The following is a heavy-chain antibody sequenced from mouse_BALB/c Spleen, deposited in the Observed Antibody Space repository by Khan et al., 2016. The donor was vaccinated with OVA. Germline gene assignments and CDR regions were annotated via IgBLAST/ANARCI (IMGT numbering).Heavy chain of an antibody. Sequence: EVKLLESGPGLVKPSQSLSLTCTVTGYSITSDYAWNWIRQFPGNKLEWMGYISYSGSTNYNPYLKSRISITRDTSKNQFFLQLNSVTTEDTATYYCARDGARYNYAMDYWGQGTSVTVSS. CDR2: ISYSGST. CDR1: GYSITSDYA. V-gene: IGHV3-2*02. CDR3: ARDGARYNYAMDY. J-gene: IGHJ4*01. D-gene: IGHD1-1*02.